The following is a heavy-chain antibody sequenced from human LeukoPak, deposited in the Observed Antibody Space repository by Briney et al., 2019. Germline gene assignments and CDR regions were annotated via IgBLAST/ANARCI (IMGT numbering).Heavy chain of an antibody. V-gene: IGHV3-30*04. CDR2: ISYDGSNK. Sequence: GGSLRLSCAASGFTFSSYAMHWVRQAPGKGLEWVAVISYDGSNKYYADSVKGRFTISRDNSKNTLYVQMSSLRAEDTAVYYCARILAPFDYWGQGTLVTVSS. CDR1: GFTFSSYA. J-gene: IGHJ4*02. CDR3: ARILAPFDY.